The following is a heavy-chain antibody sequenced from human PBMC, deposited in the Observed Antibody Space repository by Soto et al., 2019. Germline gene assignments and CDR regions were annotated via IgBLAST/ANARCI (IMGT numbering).Heavy chain of an antibody. J-gene: IGHJ4*02. CDR2: IKQAGSEK. CDR1: GFTFSSFW. D-gene: IGHD1-26*01. CDR3: ARDSPNWEATTSFDY. Sequence: GVSLRLSCAASGFTFSSFWLSWVRQAPGKGLEWVANIKQAGSEKYYVDSVKGRFPISRDNAKNSLYLQMNSLIPEDTAVYYCARDSPNWEATTSFDYLGQGTLVTVSS. V-gene: IGHV3-7*01.